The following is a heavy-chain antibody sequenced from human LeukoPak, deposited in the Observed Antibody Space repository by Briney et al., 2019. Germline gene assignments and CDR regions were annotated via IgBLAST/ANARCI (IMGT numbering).Heavy chain of an antibody. V-gene: IGHV1-69*06. D-gene: IGHD3-3*01. J-gene: IGHJ5*02. CDR3: ARVNYDFWSGYYERDWFDP. CDR2: IIPIFGTA. CDR1: GYTFTGYY. Sequence: ASVKVSCKASGYTFTGYYMHWVRQAPGQGLEWMGGIIPIFGTANYAQKFQGRVTITADKSTSTAYMELSSLRSEDTAVYYCARVNYDFWSGYYERDWFDPWGQGTLVTVSS.